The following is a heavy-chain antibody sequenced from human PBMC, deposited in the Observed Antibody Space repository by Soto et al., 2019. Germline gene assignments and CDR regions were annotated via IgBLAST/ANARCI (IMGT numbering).Heavy chain of an antibody. V-gene: IGHV1-69*13. D-gene: IGHD3-22*01. CDR2: IIPIFGTA. CDR3: ASSHYYDSSYPQS. J-gene: IGHJ4*02. Sequence: SVKVSCKASGGTLSSYAISWVRQAPGQGLEWMGGIIPIFGTANYAQKFQGRVTITADESTSTAYMELSSLRSEDTAVYYCASSHYYDSSYPQSWGQGTLVTVSS. CDR1: GGTLSSYA.